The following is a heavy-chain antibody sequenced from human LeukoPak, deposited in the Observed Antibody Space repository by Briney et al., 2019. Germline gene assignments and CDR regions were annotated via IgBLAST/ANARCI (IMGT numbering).Heavy chain of an antibody. CDR3: ARGGQWLVRSADY. CDR2: ISSSGSTI. V-gene: IGHV3-11*04. Sequence: PGGSLRLSCAASGFTFSDYYMSWIRQAPGKGLEWVSSISSSGSTIYYADSVKGRFTISRDNSKNTLYLQMNSLRAEDTAVYYCARGGQWLVRSADYWGQGTLVTVSS. D-gene: IGHD6-19*01. J-gene: IGHJ4*02. CDR1: GFTFSDYY.